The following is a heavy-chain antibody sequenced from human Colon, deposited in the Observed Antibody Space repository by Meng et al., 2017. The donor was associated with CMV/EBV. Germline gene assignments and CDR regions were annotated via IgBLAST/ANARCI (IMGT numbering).Heavy chain of an antibody. Sequence: GGSLRLSGTPSGFTSSSYWMSWVRQAPGKGLEWVANINEYGSEKYYVDSVKGRFTISRDFAKNLLYLQQSSLRAEDTAVYYCARGNPMITVTTVRGSYYYYSMDVWGRGTTVTVSS. D-gene: IGHD4-17*01. CDR2: INEYGSEK. V-gene: IGHV3-7*04. CDR3: ARGNPMITVTTVRGSYYYYSMDV. J-gene: IGHJ6*03. CDR1: GFTSSSYW.